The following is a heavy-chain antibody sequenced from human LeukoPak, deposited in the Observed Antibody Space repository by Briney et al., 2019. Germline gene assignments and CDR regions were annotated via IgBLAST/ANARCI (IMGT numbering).Heavy chain of an antibody. J-gene: IGHJ4*02. Sequence: PSQTLSLTCTVSGGSISSGGYYWSWIRQPPGKGLEWIGYIYHSGSTYYNPSLKSRVTISVDRSKNQFSLKLSSVTAADTAVYYCASTNYYDSSGYVSAGDYWGQGTLVTVSS. CDR1: GGSISSGGYY. CDR2: IYHSGST. D-gene: IGHD3-22*01. V-gene: IGHV4-30-2*01. CDR3: ASTNYYDSSGYVSAGDY.